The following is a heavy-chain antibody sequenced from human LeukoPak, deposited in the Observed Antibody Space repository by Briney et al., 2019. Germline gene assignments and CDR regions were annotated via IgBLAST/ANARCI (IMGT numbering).Heavy chain of an antibody. CDR2: IYYSGST. V-gene: IGHV4-31*03. D-gene: IGHD6-19*01. CDR1: GGSISSGGYY. Sequence: PSETLSLTCTVSGGSISSGGYYWSWIRQHPGKGLEWIGYIYYSGSTYYNPSPKSRVTISVDTSKNQFSLKLSSVTAADTAVYYCARFASAVGATNWFDPWGQGTLVTVSS. CDR3: ARFASAVGATNWFDP. J-gene: IGHJ5*02.